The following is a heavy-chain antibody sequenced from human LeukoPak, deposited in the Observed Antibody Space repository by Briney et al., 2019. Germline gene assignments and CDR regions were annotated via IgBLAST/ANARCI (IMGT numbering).Heavy chain of an antibody. D-gene: IGHD3-22*01. CDR3: AKGGDYYESSGYVDI. Sequence: PGGSLRLSCAASGFNYDDYAMHWVRQAPGKGLEWVSGISWNSGSIGYADSVRGRFTISRDNAKNSLYLQMNSLRAEDTALYYCAKGGDYYESSGYVDIWGQGTMVTVSS. J-gene: IGHJ3*02. CDR2: ISWNSGSI. CDR1: GFNYDDYA. V-gene: IGHV3-9*01.